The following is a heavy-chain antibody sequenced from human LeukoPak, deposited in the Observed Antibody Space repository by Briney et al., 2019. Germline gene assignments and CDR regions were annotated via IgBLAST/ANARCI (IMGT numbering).Heavy chain of an antibody. J-gene: IGHJ6*02. Sequence: GASVKVSCKASGYTFTSYYMHWVRQAPGQGREWMGWMNPNSGNTGYAQKFQGRVTMTRNTSISTAYMELSSLRSEDTAVYYCARGLRQGESEGLRFLEWLSHGYYYYGMDVWGQGTTVTVSS. CDR1: GYTFTSYY. CDR2: MNPNSGNT. V-gene: IGHV1-8*02. CDR3: ARGLRQGESEGLRFLEWLSHGYYYYGMDV. D-gene: IGHD3-3*01.